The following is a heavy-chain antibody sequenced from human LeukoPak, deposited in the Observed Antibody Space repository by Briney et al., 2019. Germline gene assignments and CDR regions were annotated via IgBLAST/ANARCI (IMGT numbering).Heavy chain of an antibody. CDR2: INPSGGST. CDR1: GYTFTSYY. CDR3: ARGSGLLVVTPGAYYFDY. V-gene: IGHV1-46*01. D-gene: IGHD4-23*01. J-gene: IGHJ4*02. Sequence: ASVKVSCKASGYTFTSYYMHWVRQAPGQGLEWMGIINPSGGSTSYAQKFQGRVTMTRDTSTRTVYMELSSLRSEDTAVYYCARGSGLLVVTPGAYYFDYWGQGTLVTVSS.